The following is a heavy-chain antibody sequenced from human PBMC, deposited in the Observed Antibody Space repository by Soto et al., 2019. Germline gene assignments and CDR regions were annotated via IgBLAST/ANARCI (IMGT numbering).Heavy chain of an antibody. Sequence: SVKVSCKASGGTFSGYAISWVRQAPGQGLEWMGGIIPIFGTANYAQKFQGRVTITADESTSTAYMELSSLRSEDTAVYYCARVRDIVVVVAAYYYYGMDVWGQGTTVTVSS. D-gene: IGHD2-15*01. CDR1: GGTFSGYA. CDR2: IIPIFGTA. V-gene: IGHV1-69*13. CDR3: ARVRDIVVVVAAYYYYGMDV. J-gene: IGHJ6*02.